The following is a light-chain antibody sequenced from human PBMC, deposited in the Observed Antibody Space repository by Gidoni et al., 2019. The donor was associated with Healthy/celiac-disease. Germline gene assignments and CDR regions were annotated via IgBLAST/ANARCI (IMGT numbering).Light chain of an antibody. CDR1: QSISSY. CDR2: SAS. V-gene: IGKV1-39*01. Sequence: DIQMTQSPSSLSASVGDRVTITCRASQSISSYLNWYQQKPGKAPTLLIDSASSLQSGVPSRFSGSGSGTDFTLTISSLQPEDFATYYCQQSYSTLGTFGQGTKVEIK. J-gene: IGKJ1*01. CDR3: QQSYSTLGT.